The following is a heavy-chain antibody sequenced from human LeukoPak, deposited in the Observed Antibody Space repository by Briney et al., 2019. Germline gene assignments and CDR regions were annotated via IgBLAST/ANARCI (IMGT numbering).Heavy chain of an antibody. Sequence: ASVKVSCKASGYTFTSYYMHWVRQAPGQGLEGMGIINPSGGSTSYAQKFQGRVTMTRDTSTSTVYMELSSLRSEDTAVYYCAGAPRGSAAAGGLDYWGQGTLVTVSS. CDR3: AGAPRGSAAAGGLDY. CDR1: GYTFTSYY. CDR2: INPSGGST. J-gene: IGHJ4*02. V-gene: IGHV1-46*01. D-gene: IGHD6-13*01.